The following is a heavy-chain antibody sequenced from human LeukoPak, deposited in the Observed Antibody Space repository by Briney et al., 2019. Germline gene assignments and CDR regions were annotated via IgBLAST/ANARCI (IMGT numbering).Heavy chain of an antibody. CDR1: GYTCTGYY. J-gene: IGHJ4*02. Sequence: ASVTVSCKASGYTCTGYYMHWVRQAPGQGLEWMGWINPNSGGTNYAQKFQGRVTMIRDTSISTAYMELSRLRSDDTAVYYCARGRIAVAGSYYFDYWGQGTLVTVSS. D-gene: IGHD6-19*01. CDR3: ARGRIAVAGSYYFDY. V-gene: IGHV1-2*02. CDR2: INPNSGGT.